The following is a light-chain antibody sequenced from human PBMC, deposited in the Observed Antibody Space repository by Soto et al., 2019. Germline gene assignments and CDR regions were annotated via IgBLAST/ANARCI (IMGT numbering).Light chain of an antibody. Sequence: HSALTQPASVSGSLGQSLTISCTGDGSDVGGYEYVSWYQQHPDKAPKLLIYGVYNRPSGVSVRFSGSKSGNTASLTISGLQAEDEEDHYCSSYTSSNTLGVFGPGTELTVL. CDR2: GVY. CDR1: GSDVGGYEY. J-gene: IGLJ3*02. CDR3: SSYTSSNTLGV. V-gene: IGLV2-14*03.